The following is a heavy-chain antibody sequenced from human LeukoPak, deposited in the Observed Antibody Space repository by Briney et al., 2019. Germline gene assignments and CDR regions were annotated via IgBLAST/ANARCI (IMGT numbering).Heavy chain of an antibody. CDR3: ARARGIRFLEWLLSGY. J-gene: IGHJ4*02. Sequence: GGSLRLSCAASGFTFSSYAMHWVRQAPGKGLEWVAVISYDGSNKYYADSVKGRFTISRDNSKNTLYLQMNGLRAEDTAVYYCARARGIRFLEWLLSGYWGQGTLVTVSS. D-gene: IGHD3-3*01. V-gene: IGHV3-30-3*01. CDR2: ISYDGSNK. CDR1: GFTFSSYA.